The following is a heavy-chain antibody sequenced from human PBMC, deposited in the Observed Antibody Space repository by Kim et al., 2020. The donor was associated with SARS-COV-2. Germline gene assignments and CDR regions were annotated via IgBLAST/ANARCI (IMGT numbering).Heavy chain of an antibody. CDR2: ISGSGGST. Sequence: GGSLRLSCAASGFTFSSYAMNWVRQAPGKGLEWVSAISGSGGSTYYADSVKGRFTISRDNSKNTLYLQMNSLRAEDTAVYYCAKDGEDYGSGSYYSLPHYYYYGMDVWGQGTTVTVSS. CDR3: AKDGEDYGSGSYYSLPHYYYYGMDV. V-gene: IGHV3-23*01. D-gene: IGHD3-10*01. CDR1: GFTFSSYA. J-gene: IGHJ6*02.